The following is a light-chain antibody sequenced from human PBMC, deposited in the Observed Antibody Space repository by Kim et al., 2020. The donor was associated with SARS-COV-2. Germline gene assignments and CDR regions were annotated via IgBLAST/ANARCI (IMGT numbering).Light chain of an antibody. CDR3: QQYGSSPRT. V-gene: IGKV3-20*01. CDR2: GAS. Sequence: EIVLTQSPGTLSLSPGERGTLSCRASQIISSNDLAWYQQSPGQAPRLLIYGASTRATGIPDRFSGGGSGTDFTLTISRLEPEDFAVYYCQQYGSSPRTFGQGTKVDIK. J-gene: IGKJ1*01. CDR1: QIISSND.